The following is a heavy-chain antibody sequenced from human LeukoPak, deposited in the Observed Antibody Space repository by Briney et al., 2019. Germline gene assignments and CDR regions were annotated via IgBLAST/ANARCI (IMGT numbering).Heavy chain of an antibody. Sequence: PGGSLRLSCAASGFTFSSSAMSWVRQAPGKGLEWVSSISGSGGSTYYADSVKGRFTISRDNVNNSLHLHMDNLRVEDTAIYYCARAGGYRYGSKFYFDSWGQGALVAVSS. D-gene: IGHD5-12*01. CDR1: GFTFSSSA. CDR2: ISGSGGST. CDR3: ARAGGYRYGSKFYFDS. J-gene: IGHJ4*02. V-gene: IGHV3-23*01.